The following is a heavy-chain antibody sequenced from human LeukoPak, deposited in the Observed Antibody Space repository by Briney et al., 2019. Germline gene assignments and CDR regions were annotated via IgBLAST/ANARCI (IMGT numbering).Heavy chain of an antibody. CDR2: FDPEDGET. V-gene: IGHV1-24*01. Sequence: ASVKVSCKVSGYTLTELSMHWVRQAPGKGLEWMGGFDPEDGETIYAQKFQGRVTMTEDTSTDTAYMELSSLRSEDTAVYYCATGGVKHDYGDYAFLDYYMDVWGKGTTVTVSS. CDR1: GYTLTELS. J-gene: IGHJ6*03. CDR3: ATGGVKHDYGDYAFLDYYMDV. D-gene: IGHD4-17*01.